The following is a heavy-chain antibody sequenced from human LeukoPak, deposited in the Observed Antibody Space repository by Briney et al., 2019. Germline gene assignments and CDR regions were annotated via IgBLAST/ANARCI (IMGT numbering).Heavy chain of an antibody. CDR3: ARVITGSLTPYDY. CDR1: GYTFTGYY. J-gene: IGHJ4*02. V-gene: IGHV1-2*02. D-gene: IGHD1-20*01. Sequence: GSSVKVSCKASGYTFTGYYMHWVRQAPGQGLEWMGWINPNSGGTNYAQKFQGGVTMTRDTSISTAYMELSRLRSDDTDVYYCARVITGSLTPYDYWGQGTLVTVSS. CDR2: INPNSGGT.